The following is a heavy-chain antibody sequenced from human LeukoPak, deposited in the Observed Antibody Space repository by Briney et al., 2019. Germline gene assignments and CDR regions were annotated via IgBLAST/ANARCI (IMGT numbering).Heavy chain of an antibody. D-gene: IGHD7-27*01. V-gene: IGHV4-59*01. CDR3: ARVLGRNYYYYMDV. CDR1: GGSISSYY. J-gene: IGHJ6*03. CDR2: IYYSGST. Sequence: SETLSLTCTVSGGSISSYYWSWIRQPPGKGLEWIGYIYYSGSTNYNPSLKSRVTISVDTSKNQFSLKLSSVTAADTAVYYCARVLGRNYYYYMDVWGKGTTVTIS.